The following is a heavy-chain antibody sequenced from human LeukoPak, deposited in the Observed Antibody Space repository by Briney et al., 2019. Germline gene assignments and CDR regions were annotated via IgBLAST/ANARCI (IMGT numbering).Heavy chain of an antibody. D-gene: IGHD6-13*01. V-gene: IGHV3-33*01. CDR1: GFTFRNYG. CDR2: IWYDGSNR. Sequence: GGSLRLSCAASGFTFRNYGMHWVRQAPGKGLEWVAVIWYDGSNRYYADSVKGRFTISRDNAKNSLYLQMNSLRAEDTAVYYCARVASSSSWSYYFDYWGQGTLVTVSS. J-gene: IGHJ4*02. CDR3: ARVASSSSWSYYFDY.